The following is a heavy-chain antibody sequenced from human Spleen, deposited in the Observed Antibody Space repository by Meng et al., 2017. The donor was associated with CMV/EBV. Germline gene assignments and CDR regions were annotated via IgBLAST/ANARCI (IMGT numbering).Heavy chain of an antibody. V-gene: IGHV3-7*01. Sequence: GGSLRLSCAASGFTFSSYWMSWVRQAPGKGLQWVANIKEDGSEKYYVDSVKGRFTVSRDNAENSLFLRMSSLRAEDTAVYYCARDGRSGSYYAYYFDYWGQGTLVTVSS. D-gene: IGHD1-26*01. CDR3: ARDGRSGSYYAYYFDY. CDR2: IKEDGSEK. J-gene: IGHJ4*02. CDR1: GFTFSSYW.